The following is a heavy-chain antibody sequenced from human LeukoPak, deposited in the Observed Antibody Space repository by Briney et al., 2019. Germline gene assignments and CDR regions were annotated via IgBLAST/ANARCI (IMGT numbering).Heavy chain of an antibody. CDR2: IYTSGST. Sequence: PSDTLSLPCTVSGGYIKDYYRSWIRQPAPKELAWIERIYTSGSTNYNPSLKSRVTLSVDTSKNQFSLKLSTVTAADTAVYYCARDRDTLSVYYMDVWGKGTTVTVSS. CDR1: GGYIKDYY. V-gene: IGHV4-4*07. J-gene: IGHJ6*03. D-gene: IGHD2-15*01. CDR3: ARDRDTLSVYYMDV.